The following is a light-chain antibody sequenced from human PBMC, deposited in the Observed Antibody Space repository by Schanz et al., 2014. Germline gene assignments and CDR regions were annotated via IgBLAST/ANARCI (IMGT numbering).Light chain of an antibody. CDR1: ASDVGGYNY. CDR2: DVS. Sequence: QSALTQPASVSGSPGQSITISCTGTASDVGGYNYVSWYQQYPGKAPKLLIYDVSHRPLGVSNRFSGSKSGNTASLTISGLQAEDEADYYCCSYAGSPYVFGTGTKLTVL. J-gene: IGLJ1*01. CDR3: CSYAGSPYV. V-gene: IGLV2-14*01.